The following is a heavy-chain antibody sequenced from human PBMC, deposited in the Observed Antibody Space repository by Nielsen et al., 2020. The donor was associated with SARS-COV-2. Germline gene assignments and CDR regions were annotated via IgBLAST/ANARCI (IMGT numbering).Heavy chain of an antibody. Sequence: GESLKISCAASGFTFSSYAMHWVRQAPGKGLEWVAVISYDGSNKYYADSVKGRFTISRDNSKNTLYLQMNSLRAEDTAVYYCATTGDWTTLLWGQGTLVTVSS. D-gene: IGHD2-21*02. V-gene: IGHV3-30*04. J-gene: IGHJ4*02. CDR1: GFTFSSYA. CDR2: ISYDGSNK. CDR3: ATTGDWTTLL.